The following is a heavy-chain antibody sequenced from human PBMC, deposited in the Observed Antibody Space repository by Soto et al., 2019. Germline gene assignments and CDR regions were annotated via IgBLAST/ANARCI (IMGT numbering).Heavy chain of an antibody. CDR2: ISAYNGNT. V-gene: IGHV1-18*01. D-gene: IGHD6-13*01. CDR3: ARSLGSSSWYDY. CDR1: CYTFSSYG. Sequence: GASVKVSCKASCYTFSSYGISWVRQAPGQGLQWVGWISAYNGNTNYAQKLQGRVTMTRDTSTTTAYMELRSLRSDDTVVYYCARSLGSSSWYDYWGQGTLVTVSS. J-gene: IGHJ4*02.